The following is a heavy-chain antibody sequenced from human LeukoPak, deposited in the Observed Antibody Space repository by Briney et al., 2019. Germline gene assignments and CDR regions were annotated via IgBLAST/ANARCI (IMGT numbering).Heavy chain of an antibody. D-gene: IGHD3-3*01. CDR2: ISAYNGNT. J-gene: IGHJ3*02. Sequence: ASVKVSCKASGYTFTSYGISWVRQAPGQGLEWMGWISAYNGNTNYAQKLQGGVTMTTDTSTSTAYMELRSLRSEDTAVYYCARGRYYDFWSGPKNAFDIWGQGTMVTVSS. CDR3: ARGRYYDFWSGPKNAFDI. V-gene: IGHV1-18*01. CDR1: GYTFTSYG.